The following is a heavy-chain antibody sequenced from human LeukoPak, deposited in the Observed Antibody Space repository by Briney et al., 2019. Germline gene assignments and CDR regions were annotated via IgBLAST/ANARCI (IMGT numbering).Heavy chain of an antibody. CDR1: GYTFTGYF. V-gene: IGHV1-2*02. CDR3: ARDLLSGSYAY. J-gene: IGHJ4*02. D-gene: IGHD1-26*01. CDR2: INPYSGDT. Sequence: ASVKVSCKASGYTFTGYFMHWVRQAPGQGLEWMGWINPYSGDTEYAQKFRGRVTMTRDTSMSTAYMELSSLRSEDTAVYYCARDLLSGSYAYWGQGTLVTVSS.